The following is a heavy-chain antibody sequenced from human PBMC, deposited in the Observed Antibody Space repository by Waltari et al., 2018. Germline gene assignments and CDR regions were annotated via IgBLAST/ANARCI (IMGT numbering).Heavy chain of an antibody. J-gene: IGHJ4*02. CDR3: ARTYCSGGSCYFIDY. D-gene: IGHD2-15*01. V-gene: IGHV5-51*01. Sequence: EVQLVQSGAEVKKPGESLKISCKGSGYSFTSYWIGWVRQLPGKGLEWMGIIYPGDSDTRYSPSFQGQVTISADKSISTAYLQWSSLKASDTAMYYCARTYCSGGSCYFIDYWGQGTLVTVSS. CDR2: IYPGDSDT. CDR1: GYSFTSYW.